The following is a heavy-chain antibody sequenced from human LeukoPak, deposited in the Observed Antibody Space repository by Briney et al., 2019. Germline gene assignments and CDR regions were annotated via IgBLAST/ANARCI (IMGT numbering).Heavy chain of an antibody. V-gene: IGHV3-7*01. Sequence: SGGSLRLSCAASGFAFSTYWMDWVRQAPGEGLEWVGNINQDGSVKHYVDSVRGRFTISRDNARNSVYLQMNALRVEDTAVNYCTRDFVFWGQGTLVTASS. CDR1: GFAFSTYW. J-gene: IGHJ4*02. CDR3: TRDFVF. D-gene: IGHD3-3*01. CDR2: INQDGSVK.